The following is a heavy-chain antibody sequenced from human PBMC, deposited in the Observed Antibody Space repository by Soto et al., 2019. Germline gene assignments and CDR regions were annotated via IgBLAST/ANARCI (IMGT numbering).Heavy chain of an antibody. CDR1: GFTFRSYA. CDR3: AKEPVGPDWYFDL. Sequence: DVQLLESGGGLVQPGGSLRLSCAASGFTFRSYAMSWVRQAPGKGLEWVSGISGSGISTHYADAGKGRFTVSRDNSKKTLNVQMKSPTAEETAVYNCAKEPVGPDWYFDLWGRGTLVTVSS. CDR2: ISGSGIST. J-gene: IGHJ2*01. D-gene: IGHD3-10*01. V-gene: IGHV3-23*01.